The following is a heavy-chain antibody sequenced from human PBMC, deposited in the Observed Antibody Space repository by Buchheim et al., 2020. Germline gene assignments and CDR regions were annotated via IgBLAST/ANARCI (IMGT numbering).Heavy chain of an antibody. CDR2: INSDGRLT. D-gene: IGHD6-13*01. V-gene: IGHV3-74*01. CDR3: AAEPDSSWFDP. J-gene: IGHJ5*02. Sequence: EVQLVESGGDLVQPGGSLRLSCAASRFSFSSYWMHWVRQAPGKGLVWVARINSDGRLTNYADSVKGRFTISSDNGKKTLYLQMNSLRAEDTAVYYCAAEPDSSWFDPWGQGTL. CDR1: RFSFSSYW.